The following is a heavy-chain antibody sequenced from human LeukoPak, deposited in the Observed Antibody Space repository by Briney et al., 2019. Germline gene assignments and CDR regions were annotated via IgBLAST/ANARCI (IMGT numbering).Heavy chain of an antibody. CDR1: GGSISSGDYY. J-gene: IGHJ4*02. D-gene: IGHD1-1*01. CDR3: ARIMATGSTGRGYFDY. CDR2: IYYSGST. Sequence: SETLSLTCTVSGGSISSGDYYWSWIRQPPGKGLEWIGYIYYSGSTYYNPSLKSRVTISVDTSKNQFSLKLSSVTAADTAVYYCARIMATGSTGRGYFDYWGQGTLVTVSS. V-gene: IGHV4-30-4*01.